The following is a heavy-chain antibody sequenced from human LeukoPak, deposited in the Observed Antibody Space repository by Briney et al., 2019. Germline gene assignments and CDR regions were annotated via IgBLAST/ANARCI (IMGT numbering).Heavy chain of an antibody. CDR2: INAGNGNT. CDR1: GYTFTSYA. Sequence: ASVKVSCKASGYTFTSYAMHWVRQAPGQRLEWMGWINAGNGNTKYSHNLQGRVTLTRDTSASTGYMELNSLSSEDTAVYYCARVPLHDDSRHYYPHWGQGTPVTVSS. CDR3: ARVPLHDDSRHYYPH. J-gene: IGHJ1*01. D-gene: IGHD3-22*01. V-gene: IGHV1-3*01.